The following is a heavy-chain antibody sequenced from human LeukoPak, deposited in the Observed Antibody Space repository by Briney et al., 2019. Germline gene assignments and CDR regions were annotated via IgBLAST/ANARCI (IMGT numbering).Heavy chain of an antibody. Sequence: PSETLSLTCTVSGGSISSGSYYWSWIRQPPGKGLEWIGYIYYSGSTNYNPSLKSRVTISVDTSKNQFSLKLSSVTAADTAVYYCARHSSGSYYVFDYWGQGTLVTVSS. CDR1: GGSISSGSYY. D-gene: IGHD1-26*01. V-gene: IGHV4-61*01. J-gene: IGHJ4*02. CDR3: ARHSSGSYYVFDY. CDR2: IYYSGST.